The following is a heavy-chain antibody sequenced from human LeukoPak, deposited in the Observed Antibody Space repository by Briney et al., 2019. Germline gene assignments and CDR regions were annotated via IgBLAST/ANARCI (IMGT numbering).Heavy chain of an antibody. CDR3: ARDQGRGGTYYFDY. V-gene: IGHV3-33*01. CDR1: GFTFSSYG. J-gene: IGHJ4*02. Sequence: PGGSLRLSCAASGFTFSSYGMHWVRQAPGKGLEWVAVIWYDGSNKYYADSVKGRFTISRDNAKNSLYLQMNSLRAEDTAVYYCARDQGRGGTYYFDYWGQGTLVTVSS. D-gene: IGHD1/OR15-1a*01. CDR2: IWYDGSNK.